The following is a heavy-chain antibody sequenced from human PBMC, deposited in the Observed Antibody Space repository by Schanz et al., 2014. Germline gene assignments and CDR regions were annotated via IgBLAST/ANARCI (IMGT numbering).Heavy chain of an antibody. CDR2: ISSTSTYL. D-gene: IGHD3-16*01. CDR3: ARGTPFLCDY. V-gene: IGHV3-21*01. Sequence: EVQVVESGGGLVQPGGSLRLSCAASGFTFSGYWMSWVRQAPGKGLEWVSSISSTSTYLYYADSVKGRFTISRDSARNSLYLQMSSLRAEDTAVYYCARGTPFLCDYWGQGTLVTVSS. CDR1: GFTFSGYW. J-gene: IGHJ4*02.